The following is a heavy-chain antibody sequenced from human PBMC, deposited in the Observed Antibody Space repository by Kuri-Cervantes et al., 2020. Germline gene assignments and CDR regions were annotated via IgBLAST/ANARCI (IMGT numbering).Heavy chain of an antibody. D-gene: IGHD5-24*01. V-gene: IGHV2-26*01. CDR2: IFSNDEK. CDR3: ARALSVEMATIFRDTDAFDI. Sequence: SGPTRVKPTETLTLTCTVSGFSLSKARMGVSWIRQPPGKALEWLAHIFSNDEKSYSTSLKSRLTISKDTSKSQVVLTMTNMDPVDTATYYCARALSVEMATIFRDTDAFDIWGQGTMVTVSS. J-gene: IGHJ3*02. CDR1: GFSLSKARMG.